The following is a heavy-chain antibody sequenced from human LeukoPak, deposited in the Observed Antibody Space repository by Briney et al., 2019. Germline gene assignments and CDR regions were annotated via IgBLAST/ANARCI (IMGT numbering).Heavy chain of an antibody. J-gene: IGHJ4*02. Sequence: ASVKVSCKASGYTFTGYYMYWVRQAPGQGLEWMGWINPNSGGTNYAQKFQGRVTMTRDTSISTAYMELSRLRSDDTAVYYCASGTDPYTAGTLVGYFDYWGQGTLVTVSS. CDR1: GYTFTGYY. CDR2: INPNSGGT. CDR3: ASGTDPYTAGTLVGYFDY. V-gene: IGHV1-2*02. D-gene: IGHD6-13*01.